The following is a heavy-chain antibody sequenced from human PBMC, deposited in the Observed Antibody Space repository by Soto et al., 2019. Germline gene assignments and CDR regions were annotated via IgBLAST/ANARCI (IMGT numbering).Heavy chain of an antibody. CDR1: GLTVSGKKY. CDR2: LYDVDGT. V-gene: IGHV3-53*01. CDR3: ASWQLQEHAYDI. Sequence: HPGGSLRLSCAAFGLTVSGKKYLALVRQAPGKGLEWLSGLYDVDGTYYADSVKGRFTVSRDSSQSVVYLQMHSLRPDDTAVYYCASWQLQEHAYDIWGLGTAVTVSS. J-gene: IGHJ3*02. D-gene: IGHD1-1*01.